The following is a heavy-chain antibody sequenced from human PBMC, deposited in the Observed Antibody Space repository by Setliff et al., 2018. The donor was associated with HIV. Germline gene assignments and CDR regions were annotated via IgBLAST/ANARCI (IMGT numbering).Heavy chain of an antibody. D-gene: IGHD3-22*01. CDR2: IIPSLTIA. Sequence: GASVKVSCKASGYTFTSFAISWVRQAPGQGLEWVGGIIPSLTIANYAQKFQGRVTITADESTSTAYMDLSSLISEDTAVYYCARGGFHYDSSGPLFGRWYYYAMDVWGQGTTVTVSS. CDR1: GYTFTSFA. V-gene: IGHV1-69*10. J-gene: IGHJ6*02. CDR3: ARGGFHYDSSGPLFGRWYYYAMDV.